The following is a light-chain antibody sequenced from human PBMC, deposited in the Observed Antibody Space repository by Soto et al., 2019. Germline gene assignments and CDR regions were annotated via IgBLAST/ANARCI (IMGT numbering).Light chain of an antibody. V-gene: IGKV3-15*01. CDR3: QQYHNWPPQYT. Sequence: EIVMTQSPATLYVSPGERATVSCRASQTINSNLAWYQQKPGQAPRLLIHGASTRATGVPARFSGSGSGTEFTLTISSLQSEDFAVYYCQQYHNWPPQYTFGQGTKLQI. CDR2: GAS. CDR1: QTINSN. J-gene: IGKJ2*01.